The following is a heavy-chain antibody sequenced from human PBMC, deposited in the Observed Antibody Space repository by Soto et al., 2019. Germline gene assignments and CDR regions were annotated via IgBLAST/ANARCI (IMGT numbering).Heavy chain of an antibody. D-gene: IGHD6-13*01. CDR2: INAGNGNT. Sequence: ASVKVSCKASGYTFTSYAMHWVRQAPGQRLEWMGWINAGNGNTKYSQKFQGRVTITRDTSASTAYMELSSLRSEDTAVYYCARVPGIAAAVKWFDPWGQGTLVTVSS. J-gene: IGHJ5*02. CDR1: GYTFTSYA. V-gene: IGHV1-3*01. CDR3: ARVPGIAAAVKWFDP.